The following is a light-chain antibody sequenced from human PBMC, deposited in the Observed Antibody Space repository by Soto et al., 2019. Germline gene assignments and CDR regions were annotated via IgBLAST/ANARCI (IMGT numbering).Light chain of an antibody. V-gene: IGKV3-20*01. Sequence: TQSLATVSVTKGERAPLSWRASQSVSNNYLAWYQQKPGQAPRLLIYGASNRATGIPDRFSGSGSGTDFTLTISRLEPEDFAVYYCQQYGSSGTFAQGTKVDI. CDR2: GAS. CDR3: QQYGSSGT. J-gene: IGKJ1*01. CDR1: QSVSNNY.